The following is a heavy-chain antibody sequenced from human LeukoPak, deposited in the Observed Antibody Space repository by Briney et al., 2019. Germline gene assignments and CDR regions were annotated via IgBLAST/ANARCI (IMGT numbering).Heavy chain of an antibody. V-gene: IGHV1-2*02. J-gene: IGHJ5*02. CDR1: GYTFTAYY. Sequence: ASVTVSCKASGYTFTAYYMHWVRQAPGQGLEWMGCIYPNSGGTNYARKFRGRVTRTRDTSISTAYLELSRRRSDDTAVYYCARGGWSGDSSSWFPSWFDPWGQGTLVTVSS. D-gene: IGHD6-13*01. CDR2: IYPNSGGT. CDR3: ARGGWSGDSSSWFPSWFDP.